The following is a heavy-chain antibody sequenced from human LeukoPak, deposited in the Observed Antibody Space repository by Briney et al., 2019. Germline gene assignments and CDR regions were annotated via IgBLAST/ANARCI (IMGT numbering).Heavy chain of an antibody. CDR2: IISSSYI. Sequence: PGGSLRLSCAASGFTFSNAWMSWVRQAPGKGLEWVSSIISSSYIYYADSLKGRFTISRDNAKNSLFLQMNSLTAEGTAVYYCARLMVEAVAGPYYYYYMDVWGKGTTVTVSS. J-gene: IGHJ6*03. CDR1: GFTFSNAW. V-gene: IGHV3-69-1*01. CDR3: ARLMVEAVAGPYYYYYMDV. D-gene: IGHD6-19*01.